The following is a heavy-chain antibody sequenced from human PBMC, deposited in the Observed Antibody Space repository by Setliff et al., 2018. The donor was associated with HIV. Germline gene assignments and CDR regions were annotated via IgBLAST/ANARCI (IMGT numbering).Heavy chain of an antibody. CDR3: ARLRINDF. CDR2: IGRDGTVA. V-gene: IGHV3-74*01. CDR1: GFTFSDYW. J-gene: IGHJ4*02. Sequence: GGSLRLSCTASGFTFSDYWMHWVRRGPGRGLEWVSRIGRDGTVANYADSVKGRFTISRDNAKNTLYLQMDSLRGEDTAVYYCARLRINDFWGQGTPVTVSS.